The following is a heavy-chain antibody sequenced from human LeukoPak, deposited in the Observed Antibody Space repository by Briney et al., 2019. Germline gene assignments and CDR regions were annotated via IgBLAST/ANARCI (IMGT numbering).Heavy chain of an antibody. D-gene: IGHD2-15*01. CDR3: ARRVDATRWFDP. CDR1: GFTFSDYF. J-gene: IGHJ5*02. CDR2: INGDGTTA. Sequence: GGSLRLSCSASGFTFSDYFMHWVRQAPGEGLVWVSRINGDGTTAIYPASVKGRFTTSRDNAKHTLYLQMNSLRAEDTAIYYCARRVDATRWFDPWGQGTLVTVSS. V-gene: IGHV3-74*01.